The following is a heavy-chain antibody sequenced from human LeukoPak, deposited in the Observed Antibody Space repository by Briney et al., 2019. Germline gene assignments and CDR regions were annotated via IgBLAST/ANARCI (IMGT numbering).Heavy chain of an antibody. D-gene: IGHD6-19*01. J-gene: IGHJ4*02. CDR1: GFTFSSYA. CDR3: ARAEQWLAPLVDY. CDR2: ISSNGGST. V-gene: IGHV3-64*01. Sequence: GGSLRLSGAASGFTFSSYAMHWVRQAPGKGLEYVSAISSNGGSTYYANSVKGRFTISRDNSKNTLYLQMGSLRAEDMAVYYCARAEQWLAPLVDYWGQGTLVTVSS.